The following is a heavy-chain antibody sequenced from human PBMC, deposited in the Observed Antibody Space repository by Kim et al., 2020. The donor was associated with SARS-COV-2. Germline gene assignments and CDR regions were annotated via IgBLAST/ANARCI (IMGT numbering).Heavy chain of an antibody. CDR2: IYPGDSDT. CDR1: GYSFTSYW. J-gene: IGHJ3*02. V-gene: IGHV5-51*01. Sequence: GESLKISCKGSGYSFTSYWIGWVRQMPGKGLEWMGIIYPGDSDTRYSPSFQGQVTISADKSISTAYLQWSSLKASDTAMYYCARRGRGGSYPSDAFDIWGQGTMVTVSS. D-gene: IGHD1-26*01. CDR3: ARRGRGGSYPSDAFDI.